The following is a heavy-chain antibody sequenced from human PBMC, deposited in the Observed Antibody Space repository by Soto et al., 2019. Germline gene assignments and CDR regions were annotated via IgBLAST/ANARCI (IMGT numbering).Heavy chain of an antibody. V-gene: IGHV4-31*03. Sequence: QVQLQESGPGLVKPSQTLSLTCTVSGGSISSGGYYWSWIRQHPGKGLEWIGYIYYSGSTYYNPSLKSRATISVDTSKNQFSLKLSSVTAADTAVYYCARSSTSANYFDYWGQGTLFTVSS. CDR1: GGSISSGGYY. CDR2: IYYSGST. J-gene: IGHJ4*02. D-gene: IGHD2-2*01. CDR3: ARSSTSANYFDY.